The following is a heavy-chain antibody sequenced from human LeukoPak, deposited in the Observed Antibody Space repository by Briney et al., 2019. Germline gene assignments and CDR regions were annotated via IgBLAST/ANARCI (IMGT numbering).Heavy chain of an antibody. V-gene: IGHV4-4*07. Sequence: SETLSLTCTVSGGSLTNYYWSWIRQPAGQGLEWIGRIYTRGSTNYHTSLTSRVTMSVDTSKNQFSLKLSSVTAADTAVYYCARGRLCSADICSGGDAFDIWAKGQWSPSLQ. CDR2: IYTRGST. D-gene: IGHD2-15*01. CDR1: GGSLTNYY. CDR3: ARGRLCSADICSGGDAFDI. J-gene: IGHJ3*02.